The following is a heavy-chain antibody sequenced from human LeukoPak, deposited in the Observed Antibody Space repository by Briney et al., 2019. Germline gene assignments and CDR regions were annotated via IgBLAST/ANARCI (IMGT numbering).Heavy chain of an antibody. CDR3: AGRVTGYSSGYVY. D-gene: IGHD5-18*01. Sequence: GGSLRLSCVASGITFSNYAVSWVRQAPEKGLDWVSVISGSAHKIRYADSVKGRFTISRDNSENIVYLQMDNLRAEDTAVYYCAGRVTGYSSGYVYWGQGTLVTVSS. CDR2: ISGSAHKI. V-gene: IGHV3-23*01. CDR1: GITFSNYA. J-gene: IGHJ4*02.